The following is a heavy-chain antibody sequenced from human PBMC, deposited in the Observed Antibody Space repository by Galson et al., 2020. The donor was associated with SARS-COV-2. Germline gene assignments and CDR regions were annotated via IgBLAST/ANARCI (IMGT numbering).Heavy chain of an antibody. J-gene: IGHJ3*02. CDR3: AGRVAGAGSLHI. V-gene: IGHV6-1*01. D-gene: IGHD6-13*01. CDR2: TYYRSQWST. Sequence: SQTLSLSCPITGDCVPSNSAARDWSRQSPSNGLEWLGRTYYRSQWSTDYAVSVKSRITINPDTSKNQFSLQLNSVTPEDTAIYYCAGRVAGAGSLHIWGQGTMVIVSS. CDR1: GDCVPSNSAA.